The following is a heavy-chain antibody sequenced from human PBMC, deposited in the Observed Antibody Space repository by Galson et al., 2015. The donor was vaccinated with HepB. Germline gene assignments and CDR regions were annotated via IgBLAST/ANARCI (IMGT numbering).Heavy chain of an antibody. Sequence: SLRLSCAASDFTFSAFRMSWIRQTPGGGLEWVANIIQHGGGTNYVDSVKGRFTISRDNTKDSLYLQMNDLRAEDTAVYYCARSRGAGPTWAQGCDRYYSYMDAWGEGITVTVSS. D-gene: IGHD2-21*02. J-gene: IGHJ6*03. V-gene: IGHV3-7*01. CDR1: DFTFSAFR. CDR3: ARSRGAGPTWAQGCDRYYSYMDA. CDR2: IIQHGGGT.